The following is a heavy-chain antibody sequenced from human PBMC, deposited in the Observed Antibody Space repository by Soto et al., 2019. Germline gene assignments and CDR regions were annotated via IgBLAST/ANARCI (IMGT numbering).Heavy chain of an antibody. D-gene: IGHD1-26*01. CDR1: GFTFSDYY. J-gene: IGHJ4*02. CDR2: ISSSGSYT. Sequence: QVQVVESGGGLVKPGGSLRLSCAASGFTFSDYYMSWIRQAPGKGPEWVSYISSSGSYTNYADSVKGRFTMSRDNAKNSLYLQMNSLRAEDSAVYYCARGGREAAVDYWGQGTLVTVSS. CDR3: ARGGREAAVDY. V-gene: IGHV3-11*06.